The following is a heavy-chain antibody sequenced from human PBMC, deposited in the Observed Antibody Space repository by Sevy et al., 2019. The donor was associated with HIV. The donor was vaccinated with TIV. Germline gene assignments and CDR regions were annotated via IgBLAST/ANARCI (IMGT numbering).Heavy chain of an antibody. CDR2: MNPDSGRR. CDR3: ARADLDSSTFFYYYGMDV. CDR1: GYSLNSYD. V-gene: IGHV1-8*01. D-gene: IGHD6-13*01. Sequence: ASVKVSCKASGYSLNSYDINWVRQATGQGLEWMGWMNPDSGRRGYSPRFQGTVTMTTNTSIDTAYMELRSLRSEDSAVYYCARADLDSSTFFYYYGMDVWGQGTTVTVSS. J-gene: IGHJ6*02.